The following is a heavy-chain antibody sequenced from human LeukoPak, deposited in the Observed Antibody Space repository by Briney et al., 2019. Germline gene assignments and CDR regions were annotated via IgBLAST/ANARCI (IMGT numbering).Heavy chain of an antibody. V-gene: IGHV1-69*06. CDR3: ARDLAYCGGDCYPGGDY. CDR2: IIPIFGTA. J-gene: IGHJ4*02. Sequence: ASVKVSCKASGGTFSSYAISWVRQAPGQGLEWMGRIIPIFGTANYAQKFQGRVTITADKSTSTAYMELISLRSEDTAVYYCARDLAYCGGDCYPGGDYWGQGTLVTVSS. D-gene: IGHD2-21*02. CDR1: GGTFSSYA.